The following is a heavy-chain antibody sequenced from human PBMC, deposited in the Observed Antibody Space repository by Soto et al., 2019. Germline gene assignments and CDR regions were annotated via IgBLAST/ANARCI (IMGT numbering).Heavy chain of an antibody. Sequence: SETLSLTCTVSGGSLGSYYWSWIRQPPGKGLEWIGYVFYTGRANYNASLKSRVSISLDTSNYQFSLKLSSVTAADTAVYYCARVTEYYYGMDVWGQGTTVTVSS. V-gene: IGHV4-59*01. CDR2: VFYTGRA. CDR1: GGSLGSYY. J-gene: IGHJ6*02. CDR3: ARVTEYYYGMDV.